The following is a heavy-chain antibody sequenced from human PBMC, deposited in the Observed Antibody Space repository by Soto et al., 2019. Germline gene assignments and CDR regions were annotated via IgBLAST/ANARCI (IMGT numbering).Heavy chain of an antibody. J-gene: IGHJ6*02. D-gene: IGHD5-18*01. CDR3: ARGQGYSYGWALGSMDV. CDR1: GGTFSSYT. V-gene: IGHV1-69*02. CDR2: IIPILGIA. Sequence: QVQLVQSGAEVKKPGSSVKVSCKASGGTFSSYTISWVRQAPGQGLEWMGRIIPILGIANYAQKFQGRVTITADKSTSTAYMELSSLRSEDTAVYYCARGQGYSYGWALGSMDVWGQGTTVTVSS.